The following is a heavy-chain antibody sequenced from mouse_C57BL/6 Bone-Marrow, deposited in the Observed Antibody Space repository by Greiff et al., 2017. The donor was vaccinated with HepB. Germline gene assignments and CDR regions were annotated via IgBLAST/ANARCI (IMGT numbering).Heavy chain of an antibody. CDR3: ASRRWGNPDAMDY. CDR2: IYPGSGNT. Sequence: VKLMESGAELVRPGASVKLSCKASGYTFTDYYIHWVKQRPGQGLEWIARIYPGSGNTYYNEKFKGKSTLTAEKSSSTAYMQLSRLTSEDSAVYFCASRRWGNPDAMDYWGQGTSVTVSS. D-gene: IGHD2-1*01. CDR1: GYTFTDYY. J-gene: IGHJ4*01. V-gene: IGHV1-76*01.